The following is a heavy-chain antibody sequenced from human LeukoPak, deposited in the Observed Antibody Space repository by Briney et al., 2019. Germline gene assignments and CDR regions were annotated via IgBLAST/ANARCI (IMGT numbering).Heavy chain of an antibody. CDR3: ARWLRRYWYFDY. D-gene: IGHD5-12*01. CDR2: IYYSGST. J-gene: IGHJ4*02. V-gene: IGHV4-39*07. CDR1: GGSISSSSYY. Sequence: SETLSLTCTVSGGSISSSSYYWGWIRQPPGKGLEWIGSIYYSGSTYYNPSLKSRVTISVDTSKNQFSLKLSSVTAADTAVYYCARWLRRYWYFDYWGQGTLVTVSS.